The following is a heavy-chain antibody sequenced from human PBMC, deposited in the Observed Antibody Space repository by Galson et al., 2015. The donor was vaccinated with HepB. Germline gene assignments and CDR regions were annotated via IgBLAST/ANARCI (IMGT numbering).Heavy chain of an antibody. CDR1: GGSFSGYY. Sequence: SETLSLTCAVYGGSFSGYYWSWIRQPPGKGLEWIGEINHSGSTNYNPSLKSRVTISVDTSKNQFSLKLSSVTAADTAVYYCARGRSGNYRLDYWGQGTLVTVSS. V-gene: IGHV4-34*01. J-gene: IGHJ4*02. CDR2: INHSGST. D-gene: IGHD1-26*01. CDR3: ARGRSGNYRLDY.